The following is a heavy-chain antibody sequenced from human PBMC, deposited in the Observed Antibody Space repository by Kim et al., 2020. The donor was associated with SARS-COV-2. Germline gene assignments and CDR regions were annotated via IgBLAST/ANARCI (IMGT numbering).Heavy chain of an antibody. Sequence: RGSLRLSCAASGFTFSTYSMNWVRQAPGKGLEWVSFISSSSSYMYYADSVKGRFSISRDNAKNSLYLQMNSLRGEDTAVYYCAREGYGAYGMDVWGQGTT. V-gene: IGHV3-21*01. CDR2: ISSSSSYM. CDR1: GFTFSTYS. J-gene: IGHJ6*02. D-gene: IGHD5-12*01. CDR3: AREGYGAYGMDV.